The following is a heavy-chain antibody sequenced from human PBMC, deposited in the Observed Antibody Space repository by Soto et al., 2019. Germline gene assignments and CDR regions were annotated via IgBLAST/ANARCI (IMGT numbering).Heavy chain of an antibody. Sequence: QVQLVESGGGVVQPGRSLRLSCAASGFTFSSYGMHWVRQAPGKGLEWVAVIWYDGSNKYYADSVKGRFTISRDNSKNTLYLQMNSLRAEDTAVYYCARGNTVAARPIYFDYWGQGTLVTVSS. CDR1: GFTFSSYG. CDR3: ARGNTVAARPIYFDY. V-gene: IGHV3-33*01. J-gene: IGHJ4*02. CDR2: IWYDGSNK. D-gene: IGHD6-6*01.